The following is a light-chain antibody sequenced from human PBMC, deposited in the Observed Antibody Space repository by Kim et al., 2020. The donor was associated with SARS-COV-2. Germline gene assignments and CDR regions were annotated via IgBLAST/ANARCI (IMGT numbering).Light chain of an antibody. J-gene: IGKJ2*01. CDR2: KAS. V-gene: IGKV1-5*03. Sequence: DIQMTQSPSTLSASVGDRVTITCRASQSISSWLAWYQQKPGKAPKLLIYKASSLESGVPSRFSGSGSGTEFTLTIISLQPDDFATYDCQQYNSYPYTFGQGTKLEI. CDR3: QQYNSYPYT. CDR1: QSISSW.